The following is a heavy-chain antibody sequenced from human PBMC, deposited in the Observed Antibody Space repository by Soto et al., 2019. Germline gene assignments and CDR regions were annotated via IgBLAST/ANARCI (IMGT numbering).Heavy chain of an antibody. J-gene: IGHJ4*02. CDR3: VRLQYYDSSGLLPPFHY. CDR1: GFSLSTSGVG. Sequence: SGPPLLNPTQPRTLTCTFSGFSLSTSGVGGGWIRQPPGMALESHVHIYWNGDKRHSPYLKSRLTINTDTSQIQVVLTMTNIDPVDTDTYYCVRLQYYDSSGLLPPFHYWGQGTLVTVSS. D-gene: IGHD3-22*01. V-gene: IGHV2-5*04. CDR2: IYWNGDK.